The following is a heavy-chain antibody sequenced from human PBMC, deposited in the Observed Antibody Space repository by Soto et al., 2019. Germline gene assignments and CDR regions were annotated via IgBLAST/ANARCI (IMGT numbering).Heavy chain of an antibody. J-gene: IGHJ4*02. CDR3: ATNLKAVAGLCLDY. CDR1: GFTFSSYF. D-gene: IGHD6-19*01. Sequence: PGGSLRLSCAASGFTFSSYFMHWVRQAPGKGLVWVSAITGGGGDTSHADSVKGRFTISRGNTKSTLYLQMNSLRAEDTAVYYCATNLKAVAGLCLDYWGQGNLVTVSS. CDR2: ITGGGGDT. V-gene: IGHV3-23*01.